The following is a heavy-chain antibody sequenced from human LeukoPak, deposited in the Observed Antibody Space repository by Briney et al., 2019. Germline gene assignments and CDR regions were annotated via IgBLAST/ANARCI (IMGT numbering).Heavy chain of an antibody. V-gene: IGHV4-39*07. CDR1: GGSISSSSYH. D-gene: IGHD1-26*01. CDR2: VYYSGST. CDR3: ARTEVGAKFDY. J-gene: IGHJ4*02. Sequence: SETLSLTCTVSGGSISSSSYHWGWIRQPPGKGLEWIGSVYYSGSTYYNPSPKSPVTISVDTSKNQFSLKLSSVTAADTAVYYCARTEVGAKFDYWGQGTLVTVSS.